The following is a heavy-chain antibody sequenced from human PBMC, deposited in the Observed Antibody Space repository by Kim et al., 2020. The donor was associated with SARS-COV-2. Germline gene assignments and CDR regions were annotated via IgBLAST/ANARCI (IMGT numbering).Heavy chain of an antibody. J-gene: IGHJ5*02. V-gene: IGHV6-1*01. Sequence: NNYAVSVKSRITVNPDTSKNQVSLQLNSVTPEDTAIYYCAREGSGSGWYAWGQGTLVTVSS. CDR2: N. CDR3: AREGSGSGWYA. D-gene: IGHD6-19*01.